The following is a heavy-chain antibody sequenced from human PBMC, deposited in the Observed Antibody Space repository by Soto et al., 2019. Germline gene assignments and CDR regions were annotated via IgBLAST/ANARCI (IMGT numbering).Heavy chain of an antibody. CDR3: ARGALLQQLVLGP. Sequence: GGSLRLSCAASGFTFSSYAMHWVRQAPGKGLEWVAVISYDGSNKYYADSVKGRFTISRDNSKNTLYLQMNSLRAEDTAVYYCARGALLQQLVLGPWGQGTLVTVSS. CDR1: GFTFSSYA. J-gene: IGHJ5*02. V-gene: IGHV3-30-3*01. CDR2: ISYDGSNK. D-gene: IGHD6-13*01.